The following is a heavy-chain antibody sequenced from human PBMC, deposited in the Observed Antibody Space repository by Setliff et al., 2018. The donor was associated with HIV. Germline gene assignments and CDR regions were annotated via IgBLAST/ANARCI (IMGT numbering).Heavy chain of an antibody. J-gene: IGHJ4*02. CDR1: GFSFSNYG. CDR3: VKGVPGGGGTPDGF. D-gene: IGHD1-26*01. V-gene: IGHV3-23*01. CDR2: ISSSGGST. Sequence: GEYLKIYCVASGFSFSNYGMSWVRQAPGKGLEWVSGISSSGGSTYHADSVKGRLTISRDNSKNTLYLQMNSLRAEEPAVYYCVKGVPGGGGTPDGFWGQGTLVTVSS.